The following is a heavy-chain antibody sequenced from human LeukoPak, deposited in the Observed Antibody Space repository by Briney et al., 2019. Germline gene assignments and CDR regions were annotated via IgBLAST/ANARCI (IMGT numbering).Heavy chain of an antibody. J-gene: IGHJ6*03. CDR3: ARSRAGWLQFGYYYMDV. V-gene: IGHV1-8*01. CDR2: MNPNSGNT. Sequence: ASVKVSCKASGYTFTSYDINWVRQATGQGLEWMGWMNPNSGNTGYAQKFQGRVTMTRNTSISTAYMELSSLRSEDTAVYYCARSRAGWLQFGYYYMDVWGKGTTVTVSS. CDR1: GYTFTSYD. D-gene: IGHD5-24*01.